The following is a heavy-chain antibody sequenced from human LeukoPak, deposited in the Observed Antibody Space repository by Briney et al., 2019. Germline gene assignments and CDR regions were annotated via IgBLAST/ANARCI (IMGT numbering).Heavy chain of an antibody. V-gene: IGHV3-23*01. D-gene: IGHD5-12*01. CDR1: GFTSSAYA. CDR2: ITGSGERT. Sequence: GGSLRLSCAASGFTSSAYAMTWVRQAPGKGLEWVSSITGSGERTYYADSVKGRFTISRDNSNNMVYLQMNSLRGEDTAVYYCAKNSAYDRWLGYYSYYMDVWGKGTTVTVSS. J-gene: IGHJ6*03. CDR3: AKNSAYDRWLGYYSYYMDV.